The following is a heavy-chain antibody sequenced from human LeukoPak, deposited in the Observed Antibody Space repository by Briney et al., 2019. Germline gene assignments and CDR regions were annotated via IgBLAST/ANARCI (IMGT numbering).Heavy chain of an antibody. CDR3: ARVTYGSGNYYVYYYYMDV. CDR2: IYSSGNT. J-gene: IGHJ6*03. CDR1: GGSISSIGYF. V-gene: IGHV4-61*09. D-gene: IGHD3-10*01. Sequence: PSETLSLTRTVSGGSISSIGYFWSWMRQPPGKGLEWIGHIYSSGNTNYNPSLKSRVTISIDTSKNQFSLKVTSVTAADTAVYYCARVTYGSGNYYVYYYYMDVWGKGTTVTVSS.